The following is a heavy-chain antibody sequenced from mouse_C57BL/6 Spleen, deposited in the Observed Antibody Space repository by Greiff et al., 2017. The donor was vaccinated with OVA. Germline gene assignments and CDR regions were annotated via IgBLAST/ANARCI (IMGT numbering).Heavy chain of an antibody. Sequence: VQLQQSGGGLVKPGGSLKLSCAASGFTFSDYGMHWVRQAPEKGLEWVAYISSGSSTIYYADTVKGRFTISRDNAKNTLFLQMTSLRSEDTAMYYCARGDWDESWFAYWGQGTLVTVSA. CDR3: ARGDWDESWFAY. CDR2: ISSGSSTI. CDR1: GFTFSDYG. D-gene: IGHD4-1*01. J-gene: IGHJ3*01. V-gene: IGHV5-17*01.